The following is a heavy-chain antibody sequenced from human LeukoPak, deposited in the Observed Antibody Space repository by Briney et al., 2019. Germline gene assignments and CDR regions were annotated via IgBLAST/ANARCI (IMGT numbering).Heavy chain of an antibody. CDR3: ARLRYFDGY. Sequence: GSLRLSCAASGFTFSSYEMNWVRQAPGKGLEWISYISSSGSTIYYADSVKGRFTISRDNAKNSLYLQMNSLRAEDTAVYYCARLRYFDGYWGQGTLVTVSS. CDR2: ISSSGSTI. CDR1: GFTFSSYE. D-gene: IGHD3-9*01. V-gene: IGHV3-48*03. J-gene: IGHJ4*02.